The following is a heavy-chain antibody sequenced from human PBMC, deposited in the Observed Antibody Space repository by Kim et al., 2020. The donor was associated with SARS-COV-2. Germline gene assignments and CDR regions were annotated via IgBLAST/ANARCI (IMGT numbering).Heavy chain of an antibody. CDR1: GYTFTSYD. D-gene: IGHD2-15*01. CDR2: MNPNSGNT. CDR3: AFLGLVAQSRYYYYYGMDV. Sequence: ASVKVSCKASGYTFTSYDINWVRQATGQGLEWMGWMNPNSGNTGYAQKFQGRVTMTRNTSISTAYMELSSLRSEDTAVYYCAFLGLVAQSRYYYYYGMDVWGQGTTVTVSS. J-gene: IGHJ6*02. V-gene: IGHV1-8*01.